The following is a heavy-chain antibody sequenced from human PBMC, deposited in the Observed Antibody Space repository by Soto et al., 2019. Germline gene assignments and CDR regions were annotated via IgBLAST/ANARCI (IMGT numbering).Heavy chain of an antibody. Sequence: GGSLRLSCAASGFTFSSYAMHWVRQAPGKGLEWVAVISYDGSNKYYADSVKGRFTISRDNSKNTLYLQMNSLRAEDTAVYYCASPSEKDIVVVVAAHPLYYYGMDVWGQGTTVTVSS. CDR2: ISYDGSNK. D-gene: IGHD2-15*01. V-gene: IGHV3-30-3*01. CDR3: ASPSEKDIVVVVAAHPLYYYGMDV. J-gene: IGHJ6*02. CDR1: GFTFSSYA.